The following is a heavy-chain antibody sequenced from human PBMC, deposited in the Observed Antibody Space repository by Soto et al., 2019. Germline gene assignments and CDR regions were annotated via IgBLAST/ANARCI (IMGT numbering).Heavy chain of an antibody. V-gene: IGHV3-23*01. CDR3: AKALEDTIVRGVIAFDY. D-gene: IGHD3-10*01. CDR1: GFTFSSYA. CDR2: ISGSGGST. J-gene: IGHJ4*02. Sequence: PGGSLILSCAASGFTFSSYAMSWVRQAPGKGLEWVSAISGSGGSTYYADSVKGRFTISRDNSKNTLYLQMNSLRAEDTAVYYCAKALEDTIVRGVIAFDYWGQGTVVTSPQ.